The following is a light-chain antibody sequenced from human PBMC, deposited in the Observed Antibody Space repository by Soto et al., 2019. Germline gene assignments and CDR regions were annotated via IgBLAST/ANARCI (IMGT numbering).Light chain of an antibody. J-gene: IGKJ5*01. V-gene: IGKV3-11*01. CDR2: DAS. Sequence: EIVLTQSPATLSLSPGERATLSCRASQSVSTSLAWYQQRPGQPPRLLIYDASNRATAIPARFSGGGSGTDFTLTIDNLEPEDFAIYYCQQRSNWPPITFGQGTRLEIK. CDR1: QSVSTS. CDR3: QQRSNWPPIT.